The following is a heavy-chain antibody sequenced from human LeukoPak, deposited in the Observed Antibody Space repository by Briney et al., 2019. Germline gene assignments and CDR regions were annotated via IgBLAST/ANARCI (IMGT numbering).Heavy chain of an antibody. V-gene: IGHV1-69*05. D-gene: IGHD4-23*01. CDR2: IIPIFGTA. Sequence: GASVKVSCKASGGTFSSYAISWVRQAPGQGLEWMGGIIPIFGTANYAQKFQGRVTITTDESTSTAYMELSSLRSEDTAVYYCARDRTTMGYYYYMDVWGKGTTVTVSS. J-gene: IGHJ6*03. CDR3: ARDRTTMGYYYYMDV. CDR1: GGTFSSYA.